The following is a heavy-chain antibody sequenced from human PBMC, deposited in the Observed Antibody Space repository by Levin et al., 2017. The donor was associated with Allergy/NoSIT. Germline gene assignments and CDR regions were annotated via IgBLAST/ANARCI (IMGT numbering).Heavy chain of an antibody. CDR1: GFTFSSYE. D-gene: IGHD6-13*01. Sequence: GGSLRLSCAASGFTFSSYEMNWVRQAPGKGLEWVSYISSSGSTIYYADSVKGRFTISRDNAKNSLYLQMNSLRAEDTAVYYCAREGLAAEAYYYYYGMDVWGQGTTVTVSS. J-gene: IGHJ6*02. CDR2: ISSSGSTI. CDR3: AREGLAAEAYYYYYGMDV. V-gene: IGHV3-48*03.